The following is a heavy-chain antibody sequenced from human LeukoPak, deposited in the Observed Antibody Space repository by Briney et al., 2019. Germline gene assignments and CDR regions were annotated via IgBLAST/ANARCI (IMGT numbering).Heavy chain of an antibody. CDR2: INAGNGNT. Sequence: GASVKVSCKASGYTFAKYAIHWVRQAPGQRLEWMGWINAGNGNTRYSQKFQGGVTITRDTSASTAYMELSSLRSEDTAVCYCARSILVVPVASHYNYGVDVWGQGTTVTVSS. J-gene: IGHJ6*02. V-gene: IGHV1-3*01. CDR1: GYTFAKYA. D-gene: IGHD2-2*01. CDR3: ARSILVVPVASHYNYGVDV.